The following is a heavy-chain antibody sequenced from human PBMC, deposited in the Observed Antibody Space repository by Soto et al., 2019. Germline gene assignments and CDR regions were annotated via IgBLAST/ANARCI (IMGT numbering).Heavy chain of an antibody. Sequence: QVQLVESGGGVVQPGRSLRLSCAASGFPFSSYGMHWVRQAPGKGLEWVAVISYDGSTKYYADSVKGRFTISRDDSMNKLYLQMNSLRAEDTAVYYCAKGKWWLVLRDAFDIWGQGTMVTVSS. CDR1: GFPFSSYG. CDR2: ISYDGSTK. D-gene: IGHD6-19*01. J-gene: IGHJ3*02. V-gene: IGHV3-30*18. CDR3: AKGKWWLVLRDAFDI.